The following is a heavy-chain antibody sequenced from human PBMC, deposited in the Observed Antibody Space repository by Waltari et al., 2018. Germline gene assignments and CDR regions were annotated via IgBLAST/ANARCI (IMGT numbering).Heavy chain of an antibody. V-gene: IGHV3-49*03. CDR2: IRSKAYGGTT. CDR3: TRPGGTMVVTPDY. D-gene: IGHD2-21*02. Sequence: EVQLVESGGGLVQPGRSLRLSCTASGFTFGDYAMGWFRQAPGKGLEWVGFIRSKAYGGTTEYAASVKGRFTISRDDSKSIAYLQMNSLKTEDTAVYYCTRPGGTMVVTPDYWGQGTLVTVSS. J-gene: IGHJ4*02. CDR1: GFTFGDYA.